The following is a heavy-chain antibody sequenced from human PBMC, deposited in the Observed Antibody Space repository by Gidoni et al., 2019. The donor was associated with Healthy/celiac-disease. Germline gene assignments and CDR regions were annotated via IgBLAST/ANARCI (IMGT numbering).Heavy chain of an antibody. CDR3: ARGLAVADY. CDR1: GFTFISYG. J-gene: IGHJ4*02. CDR2: IWYDGSNK. D-gene: IGHD6-19*01. Sequence: QLQLVESGGGVVQPGRSLRLSCPASGFTFISYGMHWVRQAPGKGLEWVAVIWYDGSNKYYADSVKGRFTISRDNSKNTLYLQMNSLRAEDTAVYYCARGLAVADYWGQGTLVTVSS. V-gene: IGHV3-33*01.